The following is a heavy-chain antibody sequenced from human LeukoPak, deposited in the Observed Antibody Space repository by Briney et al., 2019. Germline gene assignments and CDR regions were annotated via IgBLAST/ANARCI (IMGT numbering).Heavy chain of an antibody. V-gene: IGHV4-34*01. CDR3: ARVASGSYDWGFDP. D-gene: IGHD1-26*01. Sequence: SETLSLTCAVYGGSFSGYYWSWIRQPPGKGLEWIGEINHSGSTNYNPSLKSRVTISVDTSKNQFSLKLSSVTAADTAVYYCARVASGSYDWGFDPWGQGTLVTVSS. CDR2: INHSGST. CDR1: GGSFSGYY. J-gene: IGHJ5*02.